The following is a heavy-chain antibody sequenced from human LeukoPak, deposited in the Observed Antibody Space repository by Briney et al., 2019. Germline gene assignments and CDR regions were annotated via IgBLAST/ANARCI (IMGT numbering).Heavy chain of an antibody. J-gene: IGHJ1*01. V-gene: IGHV4-59*12. Sequence: KPSETLSLTCTVSGGSISSYYWSWIRQPPGKGLEWIGYIYYSGSTNYNPSLKSRVTISVDTSKNQFSLKLSSVTAADTAMYYCARRLLGYCSGGSCYSGYFQHWGQGTLVTVSS. CDR1: GGSISSYY. CDR2: IYYSGST. D-gene: IGHD2-15*01. CDR3: ARRLLGYCSGGSCYSGYFQH.